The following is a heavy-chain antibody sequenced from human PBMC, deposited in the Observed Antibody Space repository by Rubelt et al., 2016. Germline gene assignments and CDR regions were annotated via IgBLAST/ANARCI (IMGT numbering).Heavy chain of an antibody. V-gene: IGHV3-49*03. CDR2: IRSKAYGGTT. J-gene: IGHJ6*02. CDR3: TRDQYYDFWSGYFGGDYYYYGMDV. Sequence: GGGLVQPGRSLRLSCTASGFTFGDYAMSWFRQAPGKGLEWVGFIRSKAYGGTTEYAASVKGRFTISRDDSKSIAYLQMNSLKTEDTAVYYCTRDQYYDFWSGYFGGDYYYYGMDVWGQGTTVTVSS. D-gene: IGHD3-3*01. CDR1: GFTFGDYA.